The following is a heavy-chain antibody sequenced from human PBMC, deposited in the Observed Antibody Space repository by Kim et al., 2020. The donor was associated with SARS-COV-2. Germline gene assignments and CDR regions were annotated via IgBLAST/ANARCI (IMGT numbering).Heavy chain of an antibody. Sequence: GGSLRLSCAASGFTFSSYWMHWVRQAPGKGLVWVSRINSDGSSTSYADSVKGRFTISRDNAKNTLYLQMNSLRAEDTAVYYCAREQEYSSGWYFYGAVTPGVGSFDYWGQGTLVTVSS. CDR3: AREQEYSSGWYFYGAVTPGVGSFDY. V-gene: IGHV3-74*01. J-gene: IGHJ4*02. D-gene: IGHD6-19*01. CDR1: GFTFSSYW. CDR2: INSDGSST.